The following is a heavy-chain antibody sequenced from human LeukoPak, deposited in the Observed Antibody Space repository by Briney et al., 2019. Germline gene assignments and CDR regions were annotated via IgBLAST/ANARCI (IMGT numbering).Heavy chain of an antibody. Sequence: GGSLRLSCAASGSTVSSNYMSWVRQAPGKGLEWVSVIYSGGSTYYADSVKGRFTISRDNSKNTLYLQMNSLRAEDTAVYYCARELVSSGIYYYYYMDVWGKGTTVTVSS. CDR2: IYSGGST. CDR3: ARELVSSGIYYYYYMDV. J-gene: IGHJ6*03. D-gene: IGHD3-10*01. V-gene: IGHV3-53*01. CDR1: GSTVSSNY.